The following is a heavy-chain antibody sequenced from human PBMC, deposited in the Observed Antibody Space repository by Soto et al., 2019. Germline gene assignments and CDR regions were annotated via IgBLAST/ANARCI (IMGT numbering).Heavy chain of an antibody. V-gene: IGHV3-23*01. CDR2: VRSDGDTT. CDR3: AKGKGVGATPDGANC. J-gene: IGHJ4*02. D-gene: IGHD1-26*01. CDR1: GFTFSNFG. Sequence: EVQVLESGGGLVQPGGSLRLSCAASGFTFSNFGMNWVRQAPGKGLEWVSGVRSDGDTTYNAESVKGRFTVSRDTSRNTVYLQMNSLRAEDTAIYYCAKGKGVGATPDGANCWGQRTLVTVSS.